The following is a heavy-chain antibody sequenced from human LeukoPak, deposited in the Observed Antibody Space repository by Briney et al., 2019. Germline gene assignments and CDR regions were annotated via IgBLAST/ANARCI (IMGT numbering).Heavy chain of an antibody. Sequence: GGSLRLSCVASGGFALSSFVLSWVRQAPGKGLEWVSVISISDGGTYYANSVKGRFTISRDNSRNTLYLQMNSLRAEDTAVYYCARDPDPVTPYYHYYGMDVWGQGTTVTVSS. CDR3: ARDPDPVTPYYHYYGMDV. J-gene: IGHJ6*02. V-gene: IGHV3-23*01. CDR2: ISISDGGT. CDR1: GGFALSSFV. D-gene: IGHD4-17*01.